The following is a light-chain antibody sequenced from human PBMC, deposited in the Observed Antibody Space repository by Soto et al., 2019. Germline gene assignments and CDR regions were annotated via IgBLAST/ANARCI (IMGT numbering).Light chain of an antibody. Sequence: EIVMTQSPATLSVSPAERATLSCRASQSVSSNLAWYQQKPGQAPRLLFYGASTRATGIPARFSGSGSGTEFTLTISSLQSEDFAVYYCHQYNNWPGTFGQGTKVEIK. J-gene: IGKJ1*01. CDR1: QSVSSN. V-gene: IGKV3-15*01. CDR2: GAS. CDR3: HQYNNWPGT.